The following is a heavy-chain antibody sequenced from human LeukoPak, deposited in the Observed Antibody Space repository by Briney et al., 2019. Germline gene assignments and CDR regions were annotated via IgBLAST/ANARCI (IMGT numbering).Heavy chain of an antibody. CDR2: IYPGDSEI. CDR3: ARVSTPEPFDY. D-gene: IGHD1-14*01. Sequence: GESLKISCEAFGYLFTNYWIAWVRQMPGKGLEWMGIIYPGDSEIRYSPSFQGQVSISVDKSISTTYLQWNSLKASDSATYYCARVSTPEPFDYWGQGTLVTVSS. J-gene: IGHJ4*02. CDR1: GYLFTNYW. V-gene: IGHV5-51*01.